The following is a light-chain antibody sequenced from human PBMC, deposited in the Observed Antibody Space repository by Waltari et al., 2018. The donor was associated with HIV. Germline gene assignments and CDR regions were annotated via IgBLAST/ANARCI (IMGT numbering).Light chain of an antibody. Sequence: DIQMTQSPTSLSPPLGDRVTITCRATQAIHNYVAWYQQKPGTPPKLLIYSASILHSGVPSRFSGSGSGTHFTLSINSLQAEDAATYYCQKYDSAPRIFGGGTK. CDR3: QKYDSAPRI. CDR2: SAS. V-gene: IGKV1-27*01. J-gene: IGKJ4*01. CDR1: QAIHNY.